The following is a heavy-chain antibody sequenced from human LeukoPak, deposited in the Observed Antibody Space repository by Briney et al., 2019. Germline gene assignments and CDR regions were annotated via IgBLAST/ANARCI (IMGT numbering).Heavy chain of an antibody. CDR1: AFTFSSYA. D-gene: IGHD3-10*01. Sequence: GGSLRLSCAASAFTFSSYAMSWVRQAPGKGPEWVSAISGSGGSTYYADSVKGRFTISRDNSKNTLYLQMNSLRAEDTAVYYCAKSYYYGSGTDYWGQGTLVTVSS. CDR2: ISGSGGST. CDR3: AKSYYYGSGTDY. J-gene: IGHJ4*02. V-gene: IGHV3-23*01.